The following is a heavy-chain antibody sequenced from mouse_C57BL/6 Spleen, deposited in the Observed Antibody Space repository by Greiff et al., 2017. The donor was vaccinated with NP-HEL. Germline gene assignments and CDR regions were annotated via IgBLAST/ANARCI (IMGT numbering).Heavy chain of an antibody. J-gene: IGHJ2*01. V-gene: IGHV1-81*01. D-gene: IGHD1-1*01. CDR2: IYPRSGNT. Sequence: VKLMESGAELARPGASVKLSCKASGYTFTSYGISWVKQRTGQGLEWIGEIYPRSGNTYYNEKFKGKATLTADKSSSTAYMELRSLTSEDSAVYFCARHGSRSYFDYWGQGTTLTVSS. CDR1: GYTFTSYG. CDR3: ARHGSRSYFDY.